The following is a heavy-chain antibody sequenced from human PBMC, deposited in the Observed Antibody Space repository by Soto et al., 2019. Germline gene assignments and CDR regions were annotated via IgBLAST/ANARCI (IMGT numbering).Heavy chain of an antibody. CDR2: TYYRSRWYN. Sequence: PSQTLLLTCAISGDSVSSNSAAWNWIRQSPSRGLEWLGRTYYRSRWYNDYAVSVKSRITINPDTSKNQFSLKLSSVTAADTAVYYCARGVGEDIVVVPAATHYMDVWGKGTTVTVS. V-gene: IGHV6-1*01. CDR1: GDSVSSNSAA. J-gene: IGHJ6*03. D-gene: IGHD2-2*01. CDR3: ARGVGEDIVVVPAATHYMDV.